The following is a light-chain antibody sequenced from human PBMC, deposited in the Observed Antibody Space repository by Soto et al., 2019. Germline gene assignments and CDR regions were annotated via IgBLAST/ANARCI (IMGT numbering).Light chain of an antibody. CDR1: QSISVSY. CDR2: GTS. V-gene: IGKV3-20*01. J-gene: IGKJ1*01. CDR3: HQFCSSSQT. Sequence: EIVLTQSPGTLSLSPGDRATLSCRASQSISVSYIAWYQQRPGQAPRLLIYGTSTRAAGVPARFSGSGSGTDFTLAISRLEPEDFAVYYCHQFCSSSQTFGQGTKV.